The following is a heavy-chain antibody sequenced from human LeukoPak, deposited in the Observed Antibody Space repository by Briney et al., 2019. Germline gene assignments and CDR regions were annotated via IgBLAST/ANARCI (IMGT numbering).Heavy chain of an antibody. J-gene: IGHJ5*02. CDR3: AKDGYGSGGRWFDP. D-gene: IGHD3-10*01. Sequence: GGSLRLSCAASGFTFSTFGMNWLRQAPGKGLEWVSSFRGDGGSTYYAESVKGRFTISRDNSKNTVYLQMNNLRVEDTAIYYCAKDGYGSGGRWFDPWGQGTLVTVSS. CDR1: GFTFSTFG. CDR2: FRGDGGST. V-gene: IGHV3-23*01.